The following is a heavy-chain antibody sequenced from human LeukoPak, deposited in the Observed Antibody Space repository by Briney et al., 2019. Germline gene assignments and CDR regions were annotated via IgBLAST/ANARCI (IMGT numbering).Heavy chain of an antibody. CDR3: ARDVVGATGAFDI. CDR2: ISSSSSYI. Sequence: GGSLRLSCAASGFTFSSYSMNWVRQAPGKGLEWVSSISSSSSYIYYADSVKGRFTISRDNAKNSLYLQMNSLRAEDTAVYYCARDVVGATGAFDIWGQETVVTVSS. D-gene: IGHD1-26*01. CDR1: GFTFSSYS. J-gene: IGHJ3*02. V-gene: IGHV3-21*01.